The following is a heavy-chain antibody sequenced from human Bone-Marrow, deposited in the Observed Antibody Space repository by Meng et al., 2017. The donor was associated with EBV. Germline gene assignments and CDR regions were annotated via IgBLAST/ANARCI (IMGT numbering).Heavy chain of an antibody. CDR1: GGSFSGYS. D-gene: IGHD6-25*01. Sequence: QVQLQQWGAGLLKPSSTLSLTSAVDGGSFSGYSWTWIRQPPGKGLEWIGEINHSGSTNYNPSLKSRVTISVDTSKNQFSLKLSSVTAADTAVYYCATQRRDTDWFDPWGQGTLVTVSS. CDR2: INHSGST. J-gene: IGHJ5*02. CDR3: ATQRRDTDWFDP. V-gene: IGHV4-34*01.